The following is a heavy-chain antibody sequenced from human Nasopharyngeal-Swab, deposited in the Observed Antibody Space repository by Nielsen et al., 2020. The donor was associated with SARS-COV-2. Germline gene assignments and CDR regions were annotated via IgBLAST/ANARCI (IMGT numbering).Heavy chain of an antibody. CDR3: AKDPGIAAAGAFWYFDY. D-gene: IGHD6-13*01. J-gene: IGHJ4*02. Sequence: VRQAPGKGLEWVANIKQDGSNKYYADSVKGRFTISRDNSKNTLYLQMNSLRAEDTAVYYCAKDPGIAAAGAFWYFDYWGQGTLVTVSS. V-gene: IGHV3-30*02. CDR2: IKQDGSNK.